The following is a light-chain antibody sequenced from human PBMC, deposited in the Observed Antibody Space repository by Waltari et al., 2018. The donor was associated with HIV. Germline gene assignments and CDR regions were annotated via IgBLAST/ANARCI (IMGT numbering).Light chain of an antibody. CDR2: KNI. V-gene: IGLV1-47*01. Sequence: QSVLTQPPSASGTPGQRVTISCSGSTSNVGSNFVYWYQHIPGMAPKLLIYKNIFRPSGVPDRFSGPQVGNPACLAISGLRSDDAAYYYWGTVDDTLSGYVAFGGGTKLTGL. J-gene: IGLJ2*01. CDR1: TSNVGSNF. CDR3: GTVDDTLSGYVA.